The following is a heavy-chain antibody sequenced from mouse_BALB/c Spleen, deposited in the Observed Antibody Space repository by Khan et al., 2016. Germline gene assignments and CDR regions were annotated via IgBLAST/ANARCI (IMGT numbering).Heavy chain of an antibody. CDR2: ISYSGST. CDR3: ARYYDYDYFDY. D-gene: IGHD2-4*01. CDR1: GYSITSDYA. Sequence: EVQLQESGPGLVKPSQSLSLTCTVTGYSITSDYAWNWIRQFPGNKLEWMGYISYSGSTSYNPSLKSRISITRDTSKNPFFLQLNSVTTEDTATYYCARYYDYDYFDYWGQGTTLTVSS. V-gene: IGHV3-2*02. J-gene: IGHJ2*01.